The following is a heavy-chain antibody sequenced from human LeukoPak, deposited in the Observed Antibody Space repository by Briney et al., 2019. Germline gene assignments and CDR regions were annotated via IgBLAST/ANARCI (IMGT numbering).Heavy chain of an antibody. CDR2: ISSSSSYI. CDR3: ARVLGYDSSGYHYAFDI. CDR1: GFTFSSYS. Sequence: GGSLRLSCAASGFTFSSYSMNWVRQAPGKGLEWVSSISSSSSYIYYADSVKGRFTISRDNAKNSLYLQMNSLRAEDTALYYCARVLGYDSSGYHYAFDIWGQGTMVTVSS. J-gene: IGHJ3*02. V-gene: IGHV3-21*04. D-gene: IGHD3-22*01.